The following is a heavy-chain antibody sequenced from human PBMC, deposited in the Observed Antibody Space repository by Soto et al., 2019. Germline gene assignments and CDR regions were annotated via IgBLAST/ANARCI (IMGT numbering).Heavy chain of an antibody. CDR3: ARMNIVATINYFDY. CDR1: GGSISSYY. V-gene: IGHV4-59*08. CDR2: IYYSGST. J-gene: IGHJ4*02. D-gene: IGHD5-12*01. Sequence: SETLSLTCTVSGGSISSYYWSWIRQPPGKGLEWIGYIYYSGSTNYNPSLKSRVTISVDTSKNQFSLKLSSVTAADTAVYYCARMNIVATINYFDYWGQGTLVTVSS.